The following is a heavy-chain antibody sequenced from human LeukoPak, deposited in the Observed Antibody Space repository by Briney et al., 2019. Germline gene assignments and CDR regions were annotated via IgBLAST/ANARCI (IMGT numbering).Heavy chain of an antibody. D-gene: IGHD3-10*01. V-gene: IGHV4-39*01. CDR1: GGSISSSSYY. Sequence: PSETLSPTCTVSGGSISSSSYYWGWIRQPPGKGLEWIGSIYYSGSTYYNPSLKSRVTISVDTSKNQFSLKLSSVTAADTAVYYCARQGVVRGGNWFDPWGQGTLVTVSS. CDR3: ARQGVVRGGNWFDP. CDR2: IYYSGST. J-gene: IGHJ5*02.